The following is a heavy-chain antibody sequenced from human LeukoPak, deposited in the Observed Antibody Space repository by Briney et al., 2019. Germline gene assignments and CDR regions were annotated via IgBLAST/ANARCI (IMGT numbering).Heavy chain of an antibody. V-gene: IGHV1-8*01. CDR2: MNPNSGNT. Sequence: GASVKVSCKASGYTFTSYDINWVRQATGQGLEWMGWMNPNSGNTGYAQKFQGRVTMTRNTSISTAYMELSSLRSEDTAVYYCARAYKLDYVWGSYRYHDYWGQGTLVTVSS. CDR3: ARAYKLDYVWGSYRYHDY. CDR1: GYTFTSYD. D-gene: IGHD3-16*02. J-gene: IGHJ4*02.